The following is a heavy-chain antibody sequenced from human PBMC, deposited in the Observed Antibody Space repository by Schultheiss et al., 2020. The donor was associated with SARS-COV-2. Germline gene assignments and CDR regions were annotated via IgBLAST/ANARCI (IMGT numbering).Heavy chain of an antibody. D-gene: IGHD3-10*01. CDR2: VYPGDSET. CDR3: ARPRSGFDYGSIDY. CDR1: GYTFTSYC. Sequence: GESLKISCKGSGYTFTSYCIGWVRQMPGKGLEWMGIVYPGDSETRYSPSFEGQVTISVDKSITTACLQWASLKATDTTMYYCARPRSGFDYGSIDYWGQGTLVTVSS. V-gene: IGHV5-51*01. J-gene: IGHJ4*02.